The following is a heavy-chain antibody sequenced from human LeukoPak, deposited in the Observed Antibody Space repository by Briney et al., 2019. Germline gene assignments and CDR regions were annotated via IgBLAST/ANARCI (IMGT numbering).Heavy chain of an antibody. Sequence: PSETLSLTCTVSGGSISSGDYYWSWIRQPPGQGLEWIGYIYYRGSTYYNPSLKSRVIISVDTSKNQFSLKPSSMTAADTAVYYCARERTYYFDYWGQGTQVTVSS. CDR2: IYYRGST. CDR3: ARERTYYFDY. J-gene: IGHJ4*02. V-gene: IGHV4-30-4*01. CDR1: GGSISSGDYY.